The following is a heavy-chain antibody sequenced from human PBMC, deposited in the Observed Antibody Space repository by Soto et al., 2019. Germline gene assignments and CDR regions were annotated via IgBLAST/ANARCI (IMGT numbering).Heavy chain of an antibody. J-gene: IGHJ3*02. CDR3: ATSNSGWYAFDI. CDR2: IIPIFGTA. Sequence: SVWVSCKASGGTFSSYAISWVRQAPGQGLEWMGGIIPIFGTANYAQKFQGRVTITADKSTSTAYMELSSLISEDTAVYYCATSNSGWYAFDISGQGTTVTVSS. CDR1: GGTFSSYA. V-gene: IGHV1-69*06. D-gene: IGHD6-19*01.